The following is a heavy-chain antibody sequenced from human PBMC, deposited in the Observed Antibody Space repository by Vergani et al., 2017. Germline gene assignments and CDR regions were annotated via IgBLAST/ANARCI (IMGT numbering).Heavy chain of an antibody. CDR1: GFTFSSYS. CDR2: ISSSSSYI. J-gene: IGHJ6*02. V-gene: IGHV3-21*01. Sequence: EVQLVESGGGLVKPGGSLRLSCAASGFTFSSYSMNWVRQAPGKGLEWVSSISSSSSYIYYADSVKGRFTISRDNAKNSLYLQMNSLRAEDTAVYYCARGDSKSSGWSSYYYYGMDVWGQGTTVTVSS. CDR3: ARGDSKSSGWSSYYYYGMDV. D-gene: IGHD6-19*01.